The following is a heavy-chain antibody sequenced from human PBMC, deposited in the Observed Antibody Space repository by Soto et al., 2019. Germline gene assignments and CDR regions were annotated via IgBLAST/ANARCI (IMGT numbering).Heavy chain of an antibody. Sequence: EVQLVQSGAEVKKPGESLKISCKGSGYSFTSYWIGWVRQMPGKGLEWMGIIYPGDSDTRYSPSFQGQVTISADNSVSTAYLQSSSLKASDTAMYYCARPVFLVLDAFDIWGQGTMVTVSS. D-gene: IGHD6-6*01. CDR1: GYSFTSYW. CDR2: IYPGDSDT. J-gene: IGHJ3*02. CDR3: ARPVFLVLDAFDI. V-gene: IGHV5-51*01.